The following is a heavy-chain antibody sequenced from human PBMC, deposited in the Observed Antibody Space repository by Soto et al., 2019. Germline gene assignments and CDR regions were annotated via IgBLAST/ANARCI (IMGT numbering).Heavy chain of an antibody. CDR3: ARGQRFSDWFDP. CDR2: IYSSGST. J-gene: IGHJ5*02. D-gene: IGHD3-3*01. CDR1: GGAINSYY. V-gene: IGHV4-4*07. Sequence: SETLSLTCTVSGGAINSYYWTWIRQPAGKGLEWIGRIYSSGSTKCNPSLQSRVTMSLDTSKNQFSLRLTSVTAADTAVYYCARGQRFSDWFDPWGQGTLVTVS.